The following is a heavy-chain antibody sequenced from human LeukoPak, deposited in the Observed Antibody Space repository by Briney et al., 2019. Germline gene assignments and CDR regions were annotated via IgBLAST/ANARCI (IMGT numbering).Heavy chain of an antibody. J-gene: IGHJ4*02. CDR1: GFTVSSNY. D-gene: IGHD2-2*01. Sequence: GGSLRLSCATSGFTVSSNYMSWFRQAPGKGLEWVSVIYSGGSTYYADSVKGRFTISRDNAKNSLYLQMNSLRAEDTAVYYCARAMSGCSSTSCYDYWGQGTLVTVSS. V-gene: IGHV3-66*01. CDR2: IYSGGST. CDR3: ARAMSGCSSTSCYDY.